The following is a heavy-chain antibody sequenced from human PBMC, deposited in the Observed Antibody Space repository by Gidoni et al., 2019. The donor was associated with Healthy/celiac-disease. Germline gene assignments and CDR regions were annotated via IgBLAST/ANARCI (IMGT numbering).Heavy chain of an antibody. J-gene: IGHJ1*01. CDR2: LFSNDEK. Sequence: QVTLKESGPVLVKPTETLTLTCTVSGFSLSNARMGVSWIRQPPGKALEWLAHLFSNDEKSSSTSLKSRLTISKDTSKSQVVLTMTNMDPVDTATYYCAHDGRYDFWSGYSFQHWGQGTLVTVSS. CDR1: GFSLSNARMG. V-gene: IGHV2-26*01. CDR3: AHDGRYDFWSGYSFQH. D-gene: IGHD3-3*01.